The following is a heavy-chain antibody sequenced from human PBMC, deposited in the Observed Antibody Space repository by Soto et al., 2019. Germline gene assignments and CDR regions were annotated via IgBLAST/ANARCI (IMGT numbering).Heavy chain of an antibody. Sequence: ASVKVSFKACGYIFTDYYMNWVRQAPGQGLEWMGWINPNSGGTNYAQKFQGRVTMTTDTSITTAYMELSGLRSDDTAVYYCSRPYCGSNSCNNWFDPWGQGTMVTVSS. V-gene: IGHV1-2*02. J-gene: IGHJ5*02. CDR1: GYIFTDYY. CDR2: INPNSGGT. D-gene: IGHD2-2*01. CDR3: SRPYCGSNSCNNWFDP.